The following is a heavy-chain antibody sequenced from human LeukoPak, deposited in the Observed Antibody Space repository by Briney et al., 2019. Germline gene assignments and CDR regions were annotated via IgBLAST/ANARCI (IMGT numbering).Heavy chain of an antibody. CDR1: GYTFTGYY. Sequence: GASVKVSWKASGYTFTGYYMHWVRQAPGQGLEWMGWINPNSGGTNYAQKFQGRVTMTRDTSISTAYMELSRLRSDDTAVYYCARDYCSSTSCYKYYYGMDVWGQGTTVTVSS. CDR2: INPNSGGT. CDR3: ARDYCSSTSCYKYYYGMDV. D-gene: IGHD2-2*02. V-gene: IGHV1-2*02. J-gene: IGHJ6*02.